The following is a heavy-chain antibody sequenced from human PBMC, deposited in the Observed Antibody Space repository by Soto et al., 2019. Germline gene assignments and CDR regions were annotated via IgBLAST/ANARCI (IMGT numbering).Heavy chain of an antibody. J-gene: IGHJ4*02. CDR3: AKDTSIYYYDSSGYCDY. CDR1: VFTFDDYA. D-gene: IGHD3-22*01. V-gene: IGHV3-9*01. Sequence: ALRLSCAAPVFTFDDYAMHWVRQAPGEGLEWVSGISWNSGSIGYADSVKGRFTISRDNAKNSLYLQMNSLRAEDTALYYCAKDTSIYYYDSSGYCDYWGQGTLVTVSS. CDR2: ISWNSGSI.